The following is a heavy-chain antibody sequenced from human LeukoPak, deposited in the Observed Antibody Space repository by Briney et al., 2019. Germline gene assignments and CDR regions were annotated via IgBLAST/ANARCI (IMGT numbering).Heavy chain of an antibody. V-gene: IGHV3-64*01. CDR3: ARGTTGP. CDR1: GFTFSSYA. CDR2: ISSNGGST. Sequence: GGSLRLSCAASGFTFSSYATHWVRQAPGKGLEYVSAISSNGGSTYYANSVKGRFTISRDNSKNTLYLQMGSLRAEDMAVYYCARGTTGPWGQGTLVTVSS. J-gene: IGHJ5*02. D-gene: IGHD4-11*01.